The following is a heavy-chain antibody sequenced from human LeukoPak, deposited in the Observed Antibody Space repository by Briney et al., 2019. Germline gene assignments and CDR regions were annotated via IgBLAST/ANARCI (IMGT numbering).Heavy chain of an antibody. CDR3: ARSNIAVRRGDNWFDP. V-gene: IGHV1-2*02. Sequence: GASVKVSCKASGYTFTDYYMHWVRQAPGQGLEWMGWIGLNSGGTNYAQKFQGRVTMTRDTSISTAYMELSRLISDDTAVYYCARSNIAVRRGDNWFDPWGQGTLVTVSS. CDR1: GYTFTDYY. J-gene: IGHJ5*02. D-gene: IGHD6-6*01. CDR2: IGLNSGGT.